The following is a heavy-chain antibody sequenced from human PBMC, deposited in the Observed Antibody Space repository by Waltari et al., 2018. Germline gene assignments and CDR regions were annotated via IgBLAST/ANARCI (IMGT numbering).Heavy chain of an antibody. J-gene: IGHJ4*02. V-gene: IGHV3-30*02. CDR3: AKDKAVAGTGGFDY. Sequence: QVQLVESGGGVVQPGGSLRLSCAASGFTFSSYGMHWVRQAPGKGLEWVAFIRYDGINKYYADSVKGRFTISRDNSKNTLYLQMNSLRAEDTAVYYCAKDKAVAGTGGFDYWGQGTLVTVSS. D-gene: IGHD6-19*01. CDR2: IRYDGINK. CDR1: GFTFSSYG.